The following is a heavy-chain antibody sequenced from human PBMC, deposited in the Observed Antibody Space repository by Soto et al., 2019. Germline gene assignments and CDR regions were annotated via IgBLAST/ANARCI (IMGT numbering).Heavy chain of an antibody. J-gene: IGHJ5*02. CDR2: IVGSGIGA. Sequence: PGGSLRLSCAASGFTFRSYAMSWVRQAPGKGLEWVSGIVGSGIGASYADSVKGRFTISRVDSMNTVFLQLKNLRADDSAVYYCAKGSGYSPRNWLETCGQGTWVTVSS. D-gene: IGHD5-12*01. CDR1: GFTFRSYA. CDR3: AKGSGYSPRNWLET. V-gene: IGHV3-23*05.